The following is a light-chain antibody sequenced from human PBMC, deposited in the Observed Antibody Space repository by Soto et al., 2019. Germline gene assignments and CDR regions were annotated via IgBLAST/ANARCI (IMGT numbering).Light chain of an antibody. V-gene: IGLV1-44*01. J-gene: IGLJ2*01. CDR3: AAWDDRLSDLL. CDR1: NSNIGSNP. Sequence: HSALTQPPSASGTPGQRVTISCSGSNSNIGSNPVHWYQQFPGTAPKVLIYSNYQRPSGVPDRFSGSKSGTSASLAISGLQSEDEADYYCAAWDDRLSDLLFGGGTKVTVL. CDR2: SNY.